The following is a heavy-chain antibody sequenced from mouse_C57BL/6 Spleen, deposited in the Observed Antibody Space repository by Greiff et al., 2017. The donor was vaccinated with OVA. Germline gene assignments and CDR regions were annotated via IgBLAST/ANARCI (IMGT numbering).Heavy chain of an antibody. J-gene: IGHJ2*01. CDR1: GYAFTNYL. V-gene: IGHV1-54*01. Sequence: QVQLQQSGAELVRPGTSVKVSCKASGYAFTNYLIEWVKQRPGQGLEWIGVINPGSGGTNYNEKFKGKATLTADKSSSTAYMQLSSLTSEDSAVYFCARDRAYYFDDWGQGTTLTVSS. CDR3: ARDRAYYFDD. CDR2: INPGSGGT. D-gene: IGHD3-3*01.